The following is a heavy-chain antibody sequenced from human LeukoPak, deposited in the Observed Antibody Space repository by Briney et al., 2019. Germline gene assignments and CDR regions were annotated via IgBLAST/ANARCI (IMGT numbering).Heavy chain of an antibody. CDR2: ISSSSSYI. D-gene: IGHD6-13*01. CDR1: GFTFSSYS. CDR3: WREAASRSWYSFYY. Sequence: PGGSLRLSCAASGFTFSSYSMNWVRQAPGKGLEWVSSISSSSSYIYYADSVKGRFTISRDNAKNSLYLQMNSLRAADTAVYYRWREAASRSWYSFYYWGQGNLVTVSS. J-gene: IGHJ4*02. V-gene: IGHV3-21*01.